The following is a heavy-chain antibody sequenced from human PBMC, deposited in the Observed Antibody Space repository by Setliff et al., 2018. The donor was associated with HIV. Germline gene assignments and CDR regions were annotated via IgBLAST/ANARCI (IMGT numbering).Heavy chain of an antibody. J-gene: IGHJ4*02. CDR3: AKGKNFPYISSSDY. Sequence: ASVKVSCKTSGYTFTDYYIHWVLQAPGQGLEWMGWIKPNGGGTNYAPRFHGRVTMTRDTSISTAYMEVISLGSDHTAVYYCAKGKNFPYISSSDYLGQGTLVTVSS. D-gene: IGHD6-6*01. V-gene: IGHV1-2*02. CDR1: GYTFTDYY. CDR2: IKPNGGGT.